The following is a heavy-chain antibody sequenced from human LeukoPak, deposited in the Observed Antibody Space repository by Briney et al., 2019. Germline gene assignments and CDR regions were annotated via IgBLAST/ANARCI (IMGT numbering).Heavy chain of an antibody. CDR2: IYYSGST. J-gene: IGHJ3*02. CDR1: GGSISSSSYY. Sequence: SETLSLTCTVSGGSISSSSYYWGWIRQPPGKGLEWSGSIYYSGSTYYTPSLKSRVTISVHTSKNQFSLKLSSVTAADTAVYYCARSGRTGDAFDIWGQGTMVTVSS. CDR3: ARSGRTGDAFDI. V-gene: IGHV4-39*01. D-gene: IGHD3/OR15-3a*01.